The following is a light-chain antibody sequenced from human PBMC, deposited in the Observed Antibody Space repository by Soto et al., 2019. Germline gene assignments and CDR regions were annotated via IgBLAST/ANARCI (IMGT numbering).Light chain of an antibody. Sequence: DIQMPQSPSSLSASVGDRVTITCRASQTILTYLNWYQQKPGKAPKLLIYAASSLQSGVPSRFSGGGSATDFTLTISSLQPEDFATYYCQQSFSTTWTFGHGTKVEIK. V-gene: IGKV1-39*01. CDR3: QQSFSTTWT. J-gene: IGKJ1*01. CDR1: QTILTY. CDR2: AAS.